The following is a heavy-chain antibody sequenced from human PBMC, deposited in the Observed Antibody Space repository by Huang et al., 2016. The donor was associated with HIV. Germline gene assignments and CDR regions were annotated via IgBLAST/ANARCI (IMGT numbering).Heavy chain of an antibody. CDR2: INHGEST. Sequence: QVQLQQWGAGLLRPSETLSLTCAVYGGSFSGYYGPWIRQPPGKGLEWIGEINHGESTNYNPSLKSRVTSSVDTSRNEFSLTLTSVTAAETAVYYCARGQGGYYYYYMDVWGKGTTVTVSS. CDR3: ARGQGGYYYYYMDV. CDR1: GGSFSGYY. V-gene: IGHV4-34*01. J-gene: IGHJ6*03.